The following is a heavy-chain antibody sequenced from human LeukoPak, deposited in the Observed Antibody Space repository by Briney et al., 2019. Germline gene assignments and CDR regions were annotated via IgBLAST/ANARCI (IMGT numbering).Heavy chain of an antibody. J-gene: IGHJ6*03. V-gene: IGHV4-4*02. D-gene: IGHD3-3*01. CDR3: ARGGAYYDFRSGYYTKSDYYYYYMDV. CDR1: GVSFRIGNG. CDR2: FFHTGVT. Sequence: SETLSLTCTLSGVSFRIGNGWTWVRKPPGKGLEGIDEFFHTGVTYYNPSLESGVTIFLHKSRNEFSLELASVTAADTVVYYCARGGAYYDFRSGYYTKSDYYYYYMDVGGKGTTVTVP.